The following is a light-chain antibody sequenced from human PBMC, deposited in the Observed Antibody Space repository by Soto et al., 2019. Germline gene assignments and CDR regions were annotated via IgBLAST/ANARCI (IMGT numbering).Light chain of an antibody. CDR3: QQYNSYSKT. CDR1: QSIGYW. Sequence: DIQMTQSPSALSASVGDRVTITVRASQSIGYWLAWYQQKPGKAPNLLIYAASSLETGVPSRFSGSGSGTEFTLSISSLQPDDSASYYCQQYNSYSKTFGQGTKVDIK. J-gene: IGKJ1*01. V-gene: IGKV1-5*01. CDR2: AAS.